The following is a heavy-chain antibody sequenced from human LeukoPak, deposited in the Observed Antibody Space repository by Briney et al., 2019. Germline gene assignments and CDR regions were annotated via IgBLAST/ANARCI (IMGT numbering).Heavy chain of an antibody. D-gene: IGHD6-13*01. J-gene: IGHJ6*03. Sequence: GASVKVSCKASGGTFNSYAISWVRQAPGQGLEWMGGIIPMSDTANYPQKFRGRLTITADIPTSTVYMELSSLRSEDTAVYYCARGAISSSWSYYYYYMDVWGKGTTVTISS. V-gene: IGHV1-69*06. CDR1: GGTFNSYA. CDR3: ARGAISSSWSYYYYYMDV. CDR2: IIPMSDTA.